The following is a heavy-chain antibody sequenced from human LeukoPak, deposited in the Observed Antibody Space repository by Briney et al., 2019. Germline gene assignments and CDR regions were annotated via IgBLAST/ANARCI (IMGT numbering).Heavy chain of an antibody. J-gene: IGHJ4*02. D-gene: IGHD6-6*01. CDR1: GFTFDDYA. Sequence: SGGSLRLSCAASGFTFDDYAMHWVRQAPGKGLEWVSGISWNSGSIGYADSVKGRFTISRDNAKNSLYLQMNSLRAEDTAVYYCARDRSSSAFDYWGQGTLVTVSS. CDR2: ISWNSGSI. CDR3: ARDRSSSAFDY. V-gene: IGHV3-9*01.